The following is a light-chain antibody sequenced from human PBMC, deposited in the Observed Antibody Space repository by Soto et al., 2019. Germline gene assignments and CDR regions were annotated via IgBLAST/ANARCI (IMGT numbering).Light chain of an antibody. CDR1: RDIGSD. Sequence: QMTQSPSSLSASVGDRITITCRASRDIGSDLSWYQQKPGKAPTLLIYAASNLQSGVPSRFSGSGSGTEFTITISSLQPDDFETYDCQQYNSYSWTFGQGTKVDIK. J-gene: IGKJ1*01. V-gene: IGKV1-17*01. CDR2: AAS. CDR3: QQYNSYSWT.